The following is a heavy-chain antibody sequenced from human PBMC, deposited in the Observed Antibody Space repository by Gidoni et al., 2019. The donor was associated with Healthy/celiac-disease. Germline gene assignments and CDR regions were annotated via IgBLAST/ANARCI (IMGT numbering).Heavy chain of an antibody. CDR2: ISSSGSTI. J-gene: IGHJ4*02. V-gene: IGHV3-48*03. Sequence: EVQLVESGGGLVQPGGSLRLSCAASGFTFSSYEMNWVRHAPGKGLEWVSYISSSGSTIYDADSVKVRFTISRDNAKNSLYLQMNSLRAEDTAVYYCARGDTAMGQAFDYWGQGTLVTVSS. CDR3: ARGDTAMGQAFDY. CDR1: GFTFSSYE. D-gene: IGHD5-18*01.